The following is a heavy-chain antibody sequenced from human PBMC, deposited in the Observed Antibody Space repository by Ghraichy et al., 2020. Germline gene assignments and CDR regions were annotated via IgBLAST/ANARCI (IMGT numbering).Heavy chain of an antibody. J-gene: IGHJ4*02. Sequence: GGSLRLSCAASGFTFSSYGMHWVRQAPGKGLEWVAVISYDGSNKYYADSVKGRFTIPRDNSKNTLYLQMNSLRAEDTAVYYCAKDKTANQYYFDYWGQGNLVTVSS. CDR3: AKDKTANQYYFDY. D-gene: IGHD5-18*01. CDR2: ISYDGSNK. V-gene: IGHV3-30*18. CDR1: GFTFSSYG.